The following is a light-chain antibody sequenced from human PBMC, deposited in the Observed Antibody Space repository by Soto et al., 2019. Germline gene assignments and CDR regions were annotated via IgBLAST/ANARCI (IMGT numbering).Light chain of an antibody. CDR1: QSLEHSDGNTY. CDR2: KIS. Sequence: DIVMTQTPLSSPVTLGQPASISCRSSQSLEHSDGNTYLSWLQQRPGQPPRLLIYKISNRFSWVPDRFSGSGAGTDFTLQISRVEAEDVGVYYCMQGAQFPTFGQGTKVDIK. CDR3: MQGAQFPT. J-gene: IGKJ1*01. V-gene: IGKV2-24*01.